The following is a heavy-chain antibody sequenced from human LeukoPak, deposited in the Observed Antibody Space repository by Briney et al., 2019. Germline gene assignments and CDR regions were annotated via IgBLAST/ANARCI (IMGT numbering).Heavy chain of an antibody. Sequence: PGGSLRLSCAASGFTFSSYSMNWVRQAPGKGLEWVANIKQDGSEKYYVDSVKGRFTISRDNAKNSLYLQMNSLRAEDTAVYYCARGLIAVAGTPFDYWGQGTLVTVSS. D-gene: IGHD6-19*01. V-gene: IGHV3-7*01. CDR3: ARGLIAVAGTPFDY. CDR2: IKQDGSEK. J-gene: IGHJ4*02. CDR1: GFTFSSYS.